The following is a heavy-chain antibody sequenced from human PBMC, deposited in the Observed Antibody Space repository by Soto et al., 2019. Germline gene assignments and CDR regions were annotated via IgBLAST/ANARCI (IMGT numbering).Heavy chain of an antibody. D-gene: IGHD1-20*01. Sequence: GGSLRLSCAASGFTFSSYGMHWVRQAPGKGLEWVAVISYDGSNKYYADSVKGRFTISRDNSKNTLYLQMNSLRAEDTAVYYCAKKAYNWNGPDYWGQGTLVTVSS. V-gene: IGHV3-30*18. CDR3: AKKAYNWNGPDY. CDR1: GFTFSSYG. CDR2: ISYDGSNK. J-gene: IGHJ4*02.